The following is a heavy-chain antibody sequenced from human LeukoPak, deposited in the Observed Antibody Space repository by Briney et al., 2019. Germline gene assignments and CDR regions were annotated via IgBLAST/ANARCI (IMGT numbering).Heavy chain of an antibody. CDR1: GGSFSGYY. D-gene: IGHD3-10*01. Sequence: SETLSLTCAVYGGSFSGYYWSWIRQPPGKGLEWIGEINHSGSTNYNPSLKSRVTISVDTSKNQFSLKLSSVTAADTAVYYCARVKGGFTMVRGVSGNRWFDPWGQGTLVTVSS. CDR3: ARVKGGFTMVRGVSGNRWFDP. V-gene: IGHV4-34*01. CDR2: INHSGST. J-gene: IGHJ5*02.